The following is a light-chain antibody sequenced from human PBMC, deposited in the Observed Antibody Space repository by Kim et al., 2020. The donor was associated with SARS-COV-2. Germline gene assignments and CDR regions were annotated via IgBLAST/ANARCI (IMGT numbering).Light chain of an antibody. CDR1: QTVGSH. CDR2: GAS. V-gene: IGKV1-39*01. CDR3: QQTYCIPP. J-gene: IGKJ3*01. Sequence: DIQMTQSPLSLSASVGDTVTITCRASQTVGSHLNWFQHKPGKVPKLLIFGASNLQRGAPSRFSASGSGTDFTLSISSLQPEDFVTYYCQQTYCIPPFGPGTKVDIK.